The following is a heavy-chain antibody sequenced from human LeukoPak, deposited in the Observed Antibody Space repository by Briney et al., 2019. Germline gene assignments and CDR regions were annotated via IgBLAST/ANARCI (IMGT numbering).Heavy chain of an antibody. Sequence: GESLKISCKGSGYSFTSYWIGWVRQMPGKGLEWMGIIYPGDSDTRYSPSFQGQVTISADKSISTAYLQWSSLKASDTAMYYCARLPYSSSWYVFFDYWGPGTLVTVSS. D-gene: IGHD6-13*01. V-gene: IGHV5-51*01. J-gene: IGHJ4*02. CDR3: ARLPYSSSWYVFFDY. CDR2: IYPGDSDT. CDR1: GYSFTSYW.